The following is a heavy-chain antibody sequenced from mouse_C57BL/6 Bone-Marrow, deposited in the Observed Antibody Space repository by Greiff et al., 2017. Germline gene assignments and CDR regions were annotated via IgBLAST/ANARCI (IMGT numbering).Heavy chain of an antibody. CDR3: ARRGDDYYAMDY. Sequence: EVQLVESGGDLVKPGGSLKLSCAASGFTFSSYGMSWVRQTPDKRLEWVATISSGGSYTYYPDSVKGRFTISRDNVKNTLYLQMSSLKSEDTAMYYCARRGDDYYAMDYWGQGTSVTVSS. CDR2: ISSGGSYT. J-gene: IGHJ4*01. V-gene: IGHV5-6*01. CDR1: GFTFSSYG.